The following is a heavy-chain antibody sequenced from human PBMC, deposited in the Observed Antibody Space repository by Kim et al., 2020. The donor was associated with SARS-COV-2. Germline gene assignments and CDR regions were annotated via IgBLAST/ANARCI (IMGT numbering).Heavy chain of an antibody. V-gene: IGHV4-31*03. CDR3: ALSDRINGNWFDP. D-gene: IGHD2-15*01. Sequence: SETLSLTCTVSGGSISSGGYYWSWIRQHPGKGLEWIGYIYYSGSTYYNPSLKSRVTISVDTSKNQFSLKLSSVTAADTAVYYCALSDRINGNWFDPWGQGTLVTVSS. J-gene: IGHJ5*02. CDR2: IYYSGST. CDR1: GGSISSGGYY.